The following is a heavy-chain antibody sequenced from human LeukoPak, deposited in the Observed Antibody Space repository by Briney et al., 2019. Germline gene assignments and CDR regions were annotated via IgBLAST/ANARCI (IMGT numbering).Heavy chain of an antibody. Sequence: GGSLRLSCEVSGFTFSTYGMSWVRQAPGKGLEWVSIIYSGGSTFYADSVKGRFTISRDNSKNTLYLQMNSLRAEDTAVYYCARGGSYLSAFDIWGQGTMVTVSS. CDR1: GFTFSTYG. D-gene: IGHD1-26*01. CDR2: IYSGGST. CDR3: ARGGSYLSAFDI. V-gene: IGHV3-53*01. J-gene: IGHJ3*02.